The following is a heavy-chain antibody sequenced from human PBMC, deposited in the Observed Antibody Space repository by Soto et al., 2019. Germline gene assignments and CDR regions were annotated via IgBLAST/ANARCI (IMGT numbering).Heavy chain of an antibody. CDR2: IWYDGSNK. CDR1: GFTFSSYG. J-gene: IGHJ6*03. CDR3: ARDSLGIAAASPGHMDV. Sequence: QVQLVESGGGVVQPGRSLRLSCAASGFTFSSYGMHWVRQAPGKGLEWVAVIWYDGSNKYYADSVKGRFTISRDNSKNTLYLQMNSLRAEDTAVYYCARDSLGIAAASPGHMDVWGKGTTVTVSS. D-gene: IGHD6-13*01. V-gene: IGHV3-33*01.